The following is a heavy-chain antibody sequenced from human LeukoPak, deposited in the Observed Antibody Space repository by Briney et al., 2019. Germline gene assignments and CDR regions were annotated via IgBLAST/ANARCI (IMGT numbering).Heavy chain of an antibody. CDR1: GFTFDDYA. D-gene: IGHD1-26*01. V-gene: IGHV3-9*01. CDR2: INWNSGNI. J-gene: IGHJ4*02. Sequence: GGSLRLSCAASGFTFDDYAIHWVRQAPGKGLEWVSSINWNSGNIDYADSVKGRFTISRDNAKNSLYLQMNSLRAEDTALYYCARGELHSRFDYWGQGTLVTVSS. CDR3: ARGELHSRFDY.